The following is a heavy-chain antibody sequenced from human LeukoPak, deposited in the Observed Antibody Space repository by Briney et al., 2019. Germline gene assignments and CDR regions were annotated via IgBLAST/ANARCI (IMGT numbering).Heavy chain of an antibody. Sequence: ASVKVSCKASGYTFTSYAMNWVRQAPGQGLEWMGWINTNTGNPTYAQGFTGRFVFSLDTSVSTAYLQISSLKAEDTAVYYCASPVRGEGYDYYYGMDVWGQGTTVTVSS. J-gene: IGHJ6*02. CDR3: ASPVRGEGYDYYYGMDV. D-gene: IGHD3-10*01. CDR1: GYTFTSYA. CDR2: INTNTGNP. V-gene: IGHV7-4-1*02.